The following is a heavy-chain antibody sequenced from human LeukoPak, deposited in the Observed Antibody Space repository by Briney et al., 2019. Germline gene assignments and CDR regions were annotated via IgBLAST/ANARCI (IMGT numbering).Heavy chain of an antibody. J-gene: IGHJ4*02. V-gene: IGHV3-7*01. CDR3: ARDRGYSTFDY. D-gene: IGHD4-23*01. Sequence: GGSLRLSCAASAFTFSNYRMSWVRRAPGKGLEWVANIKEDGSEINYVDSVKGRFTISRDNAKNSLYLQMNSLRVDDTAVYYCARDRGYSTFDYWGQGTLVTVSS. CDR1: AFTFSNYR. CDR2: IKEDGSEI.